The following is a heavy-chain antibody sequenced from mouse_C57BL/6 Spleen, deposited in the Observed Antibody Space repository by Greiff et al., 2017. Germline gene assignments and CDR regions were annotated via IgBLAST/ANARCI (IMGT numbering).Heavy chain of an antibody. J-gene: IGHJ4*01. V-gene: IGHV1-4*01. Sequence: QVQLQQSGAELARPGASVKMSCKASGYTFTSYTMHWVKQRPGQGLEWIGYINPSSGYTKYNQKFKDKATLTADKSSSTAYMQLSSLTSEDSAVYYCARDDYGDYAMDYGGQGTSVTVSS. CDR2: INPSSGYT. CDR3: ARDDYGDYAMDY. D-gene: IGHD2-4*01. CDR1: GYTFTSYT.